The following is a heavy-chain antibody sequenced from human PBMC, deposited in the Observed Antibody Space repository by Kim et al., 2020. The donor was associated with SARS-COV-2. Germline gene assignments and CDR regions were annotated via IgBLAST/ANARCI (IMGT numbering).Heavy chain of an antibody. V-gene: IGHV1-58*01. J-gene: IGHJ6*02. D-gene: IGHD3-22*01. CDR1: GFTFTSSA. CDR3: AAFRPVPLPGPLSDRYYYESSGYYLRDYYYGMDV. CDR2: IVVGSGNT. Sequence: SVKVSCKASGFTFTSSAVQWVRQARGQRLEWIGWIVVGSGNTNYAQKFQERVTITRDMSTSTAYMELSSLRSEDTAVYYCAAFRPVPLPGPLSDRYYYESSGYYLRDYYYGMDVWGQGTTVTVS.